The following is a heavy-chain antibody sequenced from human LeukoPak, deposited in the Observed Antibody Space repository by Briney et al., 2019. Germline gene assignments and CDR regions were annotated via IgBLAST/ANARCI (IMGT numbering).Heavy chain of an antibody. V-gene: IGHV3-21*01. J-gene: IGHJ4*02. CDR2: ISSSSGYI. CDR3: ARWDCSGGSCSGVDY. Sequence: GGSLRLSCEASGFTFSSYSMNWVRQAPGKGLEWVSSISSSSGYIYYADSVKGRFTISRDNAKNSLYLQMNSLRAEDTAVYYCARWDCSGGSCSGVDYWGQGTLVTVSS. CDR1: GFTFSSYS. D-gene: IGHD2-15*01.